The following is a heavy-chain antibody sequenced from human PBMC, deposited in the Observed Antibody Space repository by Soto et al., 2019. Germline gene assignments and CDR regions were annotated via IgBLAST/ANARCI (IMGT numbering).Heavy chain of an antibody. J-gene: IGHJ1*01. CDR1: GGSISGHS. CDR3: VRGRSYSVYDF. Sequence: PSETLSLTCTVSGGSISGHSWIWIRQPAGRGLEWIGHIYPSGSTSYNPSLRSRVTMSLDTSNNQIFLNLTSVTAADTPVFYCVRGRSYSVYDFWGPGTLVHVSS. CDR2: IYPSGST. D-gene: IGHD5-12*01. V-gene: IGHV4-4*07.